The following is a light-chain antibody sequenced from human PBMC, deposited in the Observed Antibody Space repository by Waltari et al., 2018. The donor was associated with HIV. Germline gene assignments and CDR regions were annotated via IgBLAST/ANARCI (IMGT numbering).Light chain of an antibody. CDR1: GDLTY. CDR3: TKYTSTNVLIL. V-gene: IGLV2-14*03. CDR2: EIS. J-gene: IGLJ2*01. Sequence: QSAPTQPASVAGSPGQSSTISCHTTGDLTYVSWYQQYPGKAPKLLIYEISNRPSGISSRFSGSKSGDTASLTISWLQADDEADYFCTKYTSTNVLILFGGGTKVTVL.